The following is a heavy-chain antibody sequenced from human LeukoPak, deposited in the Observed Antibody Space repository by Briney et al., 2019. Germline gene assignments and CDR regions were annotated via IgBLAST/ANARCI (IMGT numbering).Heavy chain of an antibody. CDR1: GGSISSYY. J-gene: IGHJ5*02. CDR2: IYYSGST. V-gene: IGHV4-39*01. CDR3: ARHVDYYDSSGPNRMGWFDP. Sequence: SKTLSLTCTVSGGSISSYYWGWIRQPPGKGLEWIGSIYYSGSTYYNPSLKSRVTISVDTSKNQFSLKLSSVTAADTAVYYCARHVDYYDSSGPNRMGWFDPWGQGTLVTVSS. D-gene: IGHD3-22*01.